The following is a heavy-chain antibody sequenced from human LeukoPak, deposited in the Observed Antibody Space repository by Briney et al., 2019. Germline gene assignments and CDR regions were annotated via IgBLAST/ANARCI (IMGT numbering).Heavy chain of an antibody. CDR3: AGTGYSSSFYYYYMDV. CDR2: ISGSGGST. Sequence: GGSLRLSCAASGFTFSSYAMSWVRQAPGKGLEWVSAISGSGGSTYYADSVKGRFTISRDNSKNTLYLQMNSPRAEDTAVYYCAGTGYSSSFYYYYMDVWGKGTTVTVSS. D-gene: IGHD6-6*01. J-gene: IGHJ6*03. V-gene: IGHV3-23*01. CDR1: GFTFSSYA.